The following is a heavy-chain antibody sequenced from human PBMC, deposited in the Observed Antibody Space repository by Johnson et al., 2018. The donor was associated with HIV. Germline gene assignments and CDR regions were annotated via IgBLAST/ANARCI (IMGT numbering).Heavy chain of an antibody. D-gene: IGHD2-15*01. CDR3: ARGRIRNAFDI. CDR1: GFTFSSYA. V-gene: IGHV3-64*01. CDR2: ISSNGGST. J-gene: IGHJ3*02. Sequence: VQLVESGGGLVQPGGSLRLSCAASGFTFSSYAMHWVRQAPGKGLEYVSAISSNGGSTYYGNSVKGRFTISRDTSKNPRYLKMGRLRAEDMAVYYCARGRIRNAFDIWGQGTMVTVSS.